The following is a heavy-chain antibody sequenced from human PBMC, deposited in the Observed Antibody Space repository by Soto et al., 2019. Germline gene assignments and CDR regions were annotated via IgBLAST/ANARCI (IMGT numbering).Heavy chain of an antibody. CDR3: ARDRFIAAAGTNWFDP. J-gene: IGHJ5*02. CDR1: GFTFSIYA. CDR2: ISYDGSNK. D-gene: IGHD6-13*01. Sequence: GSLRLSCAASGFTFSIYAMHWVLQAPGKGLEWVAVISYDGSNKYYADSVKGRFTISRDNSKNTLYLQMNSLRAEDTAVYYCARDRFIAAAGTNWFDPWGQGTRVTVSS. V-gene: IGHV3-30-3*01.